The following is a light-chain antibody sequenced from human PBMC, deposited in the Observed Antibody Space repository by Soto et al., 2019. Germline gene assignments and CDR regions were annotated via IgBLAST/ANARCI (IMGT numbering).Light chain of an antibody. CDR3: QQHGDSLT. CDR2: AAS. J-gene: IGKJ4*01. Sequence: DIQMTQSPSSLSAFVGDRVTITCRASQSISAYLTWFQQKPGKAPKLLIHAASRLETGVPSRFSGGGSGTDFTLTISSLQPEDFAVYYCQQHGDSLTFGGGTKVEIK. CDR1: QSISAY. V-gene: IGKV1-39*01.